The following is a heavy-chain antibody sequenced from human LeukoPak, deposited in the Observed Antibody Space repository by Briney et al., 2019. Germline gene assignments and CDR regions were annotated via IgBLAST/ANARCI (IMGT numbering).Heavy chain of an antibody. CDR3: ARDGSGYYYDRYSYYGMDV. Sequence: ASVTVSCKASGGTFSSYAISWVRQAPGQGLEWMGGIIPIFGTANYAQKFQGRVTITADESTSTAYMELSSLRSEDTAVYYCARDGSGYYYDRYSYYGMDVWGQGTTVTVSS. CDR2: IIPIFGTA. CDR1: GGTFSSYA. D-gene: IGHD3-22*01. V-gene: IGHV1-69*01. J-gene: IGHJ6*02.